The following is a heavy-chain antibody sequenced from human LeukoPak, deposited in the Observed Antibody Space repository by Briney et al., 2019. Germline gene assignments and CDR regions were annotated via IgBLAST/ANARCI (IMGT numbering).Heavy chain of an antibody. CDR3: AKDRLRYYDSSGPDAFDI. Sequence: GGSLRLSCAASGFTFSSYGMHWVRQAPGKGLEWVAVIWYDGSNKYYADSVKGRFTISRDNSKNTLYLQMNSLRAEDTAVYYCAKDRLRYYDSSGPDAFDIWGQGTMVTVSS. CDR1: GFTFSSYG. CDR2: IWYDGSNK. V-gene: IGHV3-33*06. D-gene: IGHD3-22*01. J-gene: IGHJ3*02.